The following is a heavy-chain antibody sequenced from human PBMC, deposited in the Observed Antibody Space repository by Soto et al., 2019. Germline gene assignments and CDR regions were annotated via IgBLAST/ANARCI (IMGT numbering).Heavy chain of an antibody. Sequence: ASVKVSCKASGYTFTSYGISWVRQAPGQGLEWMGWISAYNGNTNYAQKLQGRVTMTTDTSTSTAYMELRSLRSDDTAVYYCARDPEHCSSWHRTLKGGYIDLWGRGTLVTVSS. CDR2: ISAYNGNT. V-gene: IGHV1-18*01. CDR1: GYTFTSYG. J-gene: IGHJ2*01. CDR3: ARDPEHCSSWHRTLKGGYIDL. D-gene: IGHD6-13*01.